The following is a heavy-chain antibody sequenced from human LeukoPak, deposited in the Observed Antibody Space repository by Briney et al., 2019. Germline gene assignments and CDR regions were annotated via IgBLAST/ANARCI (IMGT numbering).Heavy chain of an antibody. D-gene: IGHD6-6*01. V-gene: IGHV3-23*01. J-gene: IGHJ4*02. CDR3: AKDDMYSSSPIDY. CDR2: ISGSGGST. Sequence: GGSLRLTCAASGFTFSSYAMSWVRQAPGKGLEWVSAISGSGGSTYYADSVKGRFTISRDNSKNTLYLQMNSLRAEDTAVYYCAKDDMYSSSPIDYWGQGTLVTVSS. CDR1: GFTFSSYA.